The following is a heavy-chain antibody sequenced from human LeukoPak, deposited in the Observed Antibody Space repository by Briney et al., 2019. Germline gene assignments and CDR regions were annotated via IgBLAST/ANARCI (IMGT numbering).Heavy chain of an antibody. CDR1: GFTFDDYG. J-gene: IGHJ6*03. Sequence: GGSLRLSCAASGFTFDDYGMSWVRQAPGKGLEWVSGINWNGGSTGYADSVKGRSTISRDNAKNSLYLQMNSLRAEDTALYYCARVLGVAGTYYYYMDVWGKGTTVTVSS. V-gene: IGHV3-20*04. CDR2: INWNGGST. CDR3: ARVLGVAGTYYYYMDV. D-gene: IGHD6-19*01.